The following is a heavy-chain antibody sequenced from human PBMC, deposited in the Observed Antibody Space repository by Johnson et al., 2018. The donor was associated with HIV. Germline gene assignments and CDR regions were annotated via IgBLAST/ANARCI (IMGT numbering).Heavy chain of an antibody. CDR2: IKQDGSEK. CDR1: GFTFSTYW. J-gene: IGHJ3*02. V-gene: IGHV3-7*03. CDR3: AKGSGGEADAFDI. D-gene: IGHD3-16*01. Sequence: VQLVESGGGLIQPGGSLRLSCTASGFTFSTYWMSWVRQAPGKGLEWVANIKQDGSEKYYVDSVKGRFTVSRDNAKNSRYLQMNSLRAEDMALYYCAKGSGGEADAFDIWGQGTMVTVSS.